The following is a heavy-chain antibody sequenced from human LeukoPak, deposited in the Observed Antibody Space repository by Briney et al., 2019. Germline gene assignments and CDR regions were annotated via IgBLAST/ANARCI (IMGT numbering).Heavy chain of an antibody. D-gene: IGHD4-11*01. V-gene: IGHV4-59*01. Sequence: PSETLSLTCTVSGGSISSYHWSWIRQPPGKGLEWIGYIYYSGSTNYNPSLKSRVTISVDTSKNQFSLKLSSVTAADTAVYYCARDNYSFFDYWGQGTLVTVSS. J-gene: IGHJ4*02. CDR1: GGSISSYH. CDR2: IYYSGST. CDR3: ARDNYSFFDY.